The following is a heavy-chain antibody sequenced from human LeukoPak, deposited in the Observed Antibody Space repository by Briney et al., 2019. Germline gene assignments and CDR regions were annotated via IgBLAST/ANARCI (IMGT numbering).Heavy chain of an antibody. CDR3: ARARDGHINNWFDP. V-gene: IGHV4-59*01. CDR1: GGSINSYY. CDR2: IYYSGST. Sequence: SETLSLTCTVSGGSINSYYWSWIRQPPGKGLEWVGYIYYSGSTNYNPSLKSRVTISVDTSKNQFSLKMSSVTAADTAVYYCARARDGHINNWFDPWGQGTLVILSS. J-gene: IGHJ5*02. D-gene: IGHD5-24*01.